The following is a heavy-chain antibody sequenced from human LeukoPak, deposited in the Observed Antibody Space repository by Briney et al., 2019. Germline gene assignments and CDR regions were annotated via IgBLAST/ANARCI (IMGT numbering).Heavy chain of an antibody. CDR3: AAGYSCHY. J-gene: IGHJ4*02. D-gene: IGHD5-18*01. CDR1: GFTFDDYA. CDR2: ISWNSGSI. Sequence: PGGSLRLSCAASGFTFDDYAMHWVRQAPGKGLEWVSGISWNSGSIGYADSVKGRFTISRDNAKNSLYLQMNSLRAEDTAVYYCAAGYSCHYWGQGTLVTVSS. V-gene: IGHV3-9*01.